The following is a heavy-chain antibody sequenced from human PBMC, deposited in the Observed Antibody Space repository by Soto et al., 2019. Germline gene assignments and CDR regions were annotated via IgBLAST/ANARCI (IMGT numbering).Heavy chain of an antibody. V-gene: IGHV4-34*01. CDR3: ARSYYDSSGYYYQLRYYYGMDV. J-gene: IGHJ6*02. CDR2: INHSGST. CDR1: GGSFSGYY. Sequence: PSETLSVTCAVYGGSFSGYYWSWIRQPPGKGLEWIGEINHSGSTNYNPSLKSRVTISVDTSKNQFSLKLSSVTAADTAVYYCARSYYDSSGYYYQLRYYYGMDVWGQGTTVTVSS. D-gene: IGHD3-22*01.